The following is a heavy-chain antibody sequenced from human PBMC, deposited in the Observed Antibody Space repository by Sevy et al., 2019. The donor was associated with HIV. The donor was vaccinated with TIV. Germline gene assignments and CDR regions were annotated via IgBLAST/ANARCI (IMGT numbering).Heavy chain of an antibody. J-gene: IGHJ4*02. CDR3: ATAWEYYEDSSGYLDY. Sequence: ASVKVSCKVSGYTLTELSMHWVRQAPGKGLEWMGRFDPEDGETIFAQKFQGRVTMTEDTSTDTAYMELSSLRSEDTAVYYCATAWEYYEDSSGYLDYWGQGTLVTVSS. D-gene: IGHD3-22*01. V-gene: IGHV1-24*01. CDR1: GYTLTELS. CDR2: FDPEDGET.